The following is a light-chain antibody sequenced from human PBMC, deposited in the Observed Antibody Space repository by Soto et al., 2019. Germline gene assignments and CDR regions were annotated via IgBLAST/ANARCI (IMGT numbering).Light chain of an antibody. V-gene: IGKV3-20*01. CDR3: HQYAYSPHT. Sequence: EIVLTQSPGTLSLSPGERVTLSCRASQSVGNNYLGWYQQKPGQAPRLLIFNAFRRATGISDRFSGSGSGTDFTLTISRLEPEDFAVYYCHQYAYSPHTFGQGTRLEIK. CDR2: NAF. CDR1: QSVGNNY. J-gene: IGKJ5*01.